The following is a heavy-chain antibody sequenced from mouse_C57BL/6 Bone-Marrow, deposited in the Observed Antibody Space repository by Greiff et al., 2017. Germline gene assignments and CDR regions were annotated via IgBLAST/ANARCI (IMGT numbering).Heavy chain of an antibody. V-gene: IGHV1-55*01. J-gene: IGHJ4*01. CDR3: AQESGASYYAMDY. CDR2: IYPGCGST. CDR1: GYTFTSYW. D-gene: IGHD1-3*01. Sequence: QVQLQQSGAELVKPGASVKMSCKASGYTFTSYWITWVKQRPGQGLEWIGDIYPGCGSTNYNEKFHSKATLTVDTSSSTAYMQLISLTSEDSAVYYCAQESGASYYAMDYWGQGTSVTVSS.